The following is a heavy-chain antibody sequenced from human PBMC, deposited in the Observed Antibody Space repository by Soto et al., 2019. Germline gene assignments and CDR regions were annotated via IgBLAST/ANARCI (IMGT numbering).Heavy chain of an antibody. Sequence: ESGGGLVQPGGSLRLSCAASGFTFTDAWMSWVRQAPGKGLEWVGRIKSKTDGGTTDYAAPVKGRLSISREDSKNTLYLQMKDLKSEDTAVYYCTTSSSLYSYGQHDYWGQGTLVTVSS. CDR1: GFTFTDAW. J-gene: IGHJ4*02. CDR2: IKSKTDGGTT. CDR3: TTSSSLYSYGQHDY. D-gene: IGHD5-18*01. V-gene: IGHV3-15*01.